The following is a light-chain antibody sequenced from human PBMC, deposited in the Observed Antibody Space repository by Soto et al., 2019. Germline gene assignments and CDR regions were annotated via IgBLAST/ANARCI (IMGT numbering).Light chain of an antibody. CDR1: QSVSAY. Sequence: EIVLTQSPATLSLSPGERATLSCRASQSVSAYLAWYQQKPGQAPRLLIYDASNRATGIPGRFSGSGSGTDFTLTISSLEPEDFVVYYCQQRGNWPRTFGQGTKVEIK. CDR2: DAS. CDR3: QQRGNWPRT. V-gene: IGKV3-11*01. J-gene: IGKJ1*01.